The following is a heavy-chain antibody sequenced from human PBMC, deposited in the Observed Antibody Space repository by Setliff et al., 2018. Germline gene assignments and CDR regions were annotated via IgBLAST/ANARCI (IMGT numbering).Heavy chain of an antibody. J-gene: IGHJ6*03. V-gene: IGHV4-4*07. D-gene: IGHD6-19*01. CDR3: ARASSGWYSAYYYYMDV. CDR2: INRRGST. Sequence: SETLSLTCIVSGGSIRSHNWNWLRQPAGKGLEWIGHINRRGSTNFSPSLKSRVTISLDTSKNQFSLNLTSVTAADTAVYYCARASSGWYSAYYYYMDVWGKGTTVTVSS. CDR1: GGSIRSHN.